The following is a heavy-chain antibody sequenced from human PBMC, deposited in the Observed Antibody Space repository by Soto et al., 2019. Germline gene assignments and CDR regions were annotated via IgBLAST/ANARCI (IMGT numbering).Heavy chain of an antibody. J-gene: IGHJ4*02. CDR3: ARISSSSHYFDY. D-gene: IGHD6-6*01. CDR2: ISAYNGYT. CDR1: GYTVSTYD. V-gene: IGHV1-18*01. Sequence: ASVKVSCKASGYTVSTYDISWVRQAPGQGLEWMGWISAYNGYTNYAQKLQGRVTMTTDTSTSTAYMELRSLRSDDTAVYYCARISSSSHYFDYWGQGTLVTVSS.